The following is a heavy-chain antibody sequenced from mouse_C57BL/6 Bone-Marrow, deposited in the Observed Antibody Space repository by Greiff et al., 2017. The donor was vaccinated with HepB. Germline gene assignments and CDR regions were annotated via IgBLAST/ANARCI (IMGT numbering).Heavy chain of an antibody. J-gene: IGHJ4*01. V-gene: IGHV2-2*01. CDR3: ARKGRRRGYYYAMDY. Sequence: VQLKESGPGLVQPSQSLSITCTVSGFSLTSYGVHWVRQSPGKGLEWLGVIWSGGSTDYNAAFISRLSISKDNSKSQVFFKMNSLQADDTAIYYCARKGRRRGYYYAMDYWGQGTSVTVSS. CDR1: GFSLTSYG. D-gene: IGHD2-12*01. CDR2: IWSGGST.